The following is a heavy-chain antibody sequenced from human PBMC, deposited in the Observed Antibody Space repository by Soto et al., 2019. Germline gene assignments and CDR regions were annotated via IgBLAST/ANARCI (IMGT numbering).Heavy chain of an antibody. D-gene: IGHD3-22*01. CDR3: ARGEDYYDSSGYSRAFDI. CDR2: IYYSGSA. Sequence: SETLSLTCTVSGGSISSSSYYWGWIRQPPGKGLEWIGSIYYSGSAYYNPSLKSRVTISVDTSKNQFSLKLSSVTAADTAVYYCARGEDYYDSSGYSRAFDIWGLGTTVTVSS. J-gene: IGHJ3*02. CDR1: GGSISSSSYY. V-gene: IGHV4-39*07.